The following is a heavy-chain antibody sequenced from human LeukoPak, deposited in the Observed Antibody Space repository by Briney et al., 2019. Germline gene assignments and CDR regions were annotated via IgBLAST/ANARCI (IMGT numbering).Heavy chain of an antibody. CDR2: IYTSGST. V-gene: IGHV4-61*02. D-gene: IGHD6-19*01. Sequence: SQTPSLTCTVSGGSISSGSYYWSWIRQPAGKGLEWIGRIYTSGSTNYNPSLKSRVTISVDTSKNQFSLKLSSVTAADTAVYYCARAEAVAGRNYFDYRGQGTLVTVSS. CDR3: ARAEAVAGRNYFDY. J-gene: IGHJ4*02. CDR1: GGSISSGSYY.